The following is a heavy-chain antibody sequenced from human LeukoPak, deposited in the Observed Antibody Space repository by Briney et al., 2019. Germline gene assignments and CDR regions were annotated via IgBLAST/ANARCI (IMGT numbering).Heavy chain of an antibody. V-gene: IGHV3-21*01. CDR3: ARVVPPYGSGSRYYYMDV. Sequence: GGSLRLSCAASGFTFSSYSMNWVRQAPGKGLKWVSSISSSSSYIYYADSVKGRFTISRDNAKNSLYLQMNSLRAEDTAVYYCARVVPPYGSGSRYYYMDVWGKGTTVTVSS. CDR1: GFTFSSYS. D-gene: IGHD3-10*01. CDR2: ISSSSSYI. J-gene: IGHJ6*03.